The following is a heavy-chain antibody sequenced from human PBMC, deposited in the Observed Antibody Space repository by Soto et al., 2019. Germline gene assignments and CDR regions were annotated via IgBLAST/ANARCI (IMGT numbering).Heavy chain of an antibody. V-gene: IGHV2-5*02. Sequence: QITLKESGPALVKPTQTLTLTCTFSGFSLTTRGVGVGWIRQPPRKDLEWIALIYWDDDRRYSPSLKNRLTITNDTSKNQVVLTMTNMGPVDTATYHCAHRRTGDLIDYLGQGPLVTVSS. J-gene: IGHJ4*02. CDR1: GFSLTTRGVG. CDR2: IYWDDDR. D-gene: IGHD2-21*01. CDR3: AHRRTGDLIDY.